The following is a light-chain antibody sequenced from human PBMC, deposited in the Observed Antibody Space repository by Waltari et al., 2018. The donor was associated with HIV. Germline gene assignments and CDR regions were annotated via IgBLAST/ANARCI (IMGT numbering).Light chain of an antibody. V-gene: IGLV2-14*03. CDR1: NSDVGGYNF. CDR3: SSYTGSSPWV. CDR2: DVS. J-gene: IGLJ3*02. Sequence: QSALTQPASVSGSPGQSCTIPGTATNSDVGGYNFVSWYQQHTVTAPKIIIYDVSNRPSGLSTRCSGSKSGNTASLTSAGLQAEDEADYYCSSYTGSSPWVFGGGTKLTVL.